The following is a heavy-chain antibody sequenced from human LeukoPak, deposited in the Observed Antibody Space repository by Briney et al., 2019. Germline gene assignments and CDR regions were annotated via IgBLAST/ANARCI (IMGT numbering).Heavy chain of an antibody. CDR1: GGSISSYY. CDR3: ATGLDY. D-gene: IGHD3-16*01. V-gene: IGHV4-4*09. Sequence: PTETLSLTCTVSGGSISSYYWSWIRQPPGKGLEWIGYIYTSGSTNYNPSLKSRVTISVNTSKNQFSPKLSSVTAADTAVYYCATGLDYWGQGTLVTVSS. CDR2: IYTSGST. J-gene: IGHJ4*02.